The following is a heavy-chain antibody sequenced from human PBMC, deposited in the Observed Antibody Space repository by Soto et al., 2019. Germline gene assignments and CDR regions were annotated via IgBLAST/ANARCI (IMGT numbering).Heavy chain of an antibody. D-gene: IGHD3-22*01. V-gene: IGHV5-51*01. CDR1: GYRFTSYW. CDR2: IFPSDSDT. J-gene: IGHJ5*02. CDR3: ARKDKSGYFNWFGP. Sequence: GESLKISCRTSGYRFTSYWIAWVRQMPGKGLEWMGIIFPSDSDTRYSPSFQGQVAISADRSTSTVFLQWASLKASDTAVYFCARKDKSGYFNWFGPWGQGTRVTVAS.